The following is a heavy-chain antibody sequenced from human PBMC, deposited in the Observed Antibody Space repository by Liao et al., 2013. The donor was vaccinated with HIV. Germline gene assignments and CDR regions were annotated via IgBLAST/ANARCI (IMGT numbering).Heavy chain of an antibody. Sequence: QVQLQESGPGLVKPSKTLSLTCTVSGASISDHNWNWIRQSAGKGLEWVGRIYYNGSASHNPSLKSRITMSLDTSKNQFSLTMTSVTAADTALYYCARGGRYSSSSYGPSWFDSWGQGTLVTVSS. CDR2: IYYNGSA. CDR3: ARGGRYSSSSYGPSWFDS. CDR1: GASISDHN. V-gene: IGHV4-4*07. D-gene: IGHD6-13*01. J-gene: IGHJ5*01.